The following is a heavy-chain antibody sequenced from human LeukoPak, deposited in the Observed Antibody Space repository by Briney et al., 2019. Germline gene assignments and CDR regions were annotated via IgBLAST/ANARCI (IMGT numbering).Heavy chain of an antibody. D-gene: IGHD3-22*01. CDR1: GFTFDDYA. J-gene: IGHJ1*01. V-gene: IGHV3-9*01. CDR2: ISWNSGSI. CDR3: AKDDLRGSSGTDVSFHH. Sequence: PGGSLRLSCAASGFTFDDYAMHWVRQAPGKGLEWVSGISWNSGSIGYADSVKGRFTISRDNAKNSLYLQMNSLRAEDTALYYCAKDDLRGSSGTDVSFHHWGQGTLVTVSS.